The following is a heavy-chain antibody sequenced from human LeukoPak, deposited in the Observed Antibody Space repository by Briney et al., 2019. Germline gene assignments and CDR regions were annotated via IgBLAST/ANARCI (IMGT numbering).Heavy chain of an antibody. CDR1: GFTFDDYA. J-gene: IGHJ4*02. Sequence: GGSLRLSCAASGFTFDDYAMHWVRQTPGKGLEWVSLITWDADSTYYADSVKGRFTISRDNSKNSLYLQMNSLRAEDTALYYCAKATSSWHEFDYWGQGTLVTVSS. CDR3: AKATSSWHEFDY. V-gene: IGHV3-43D*03. D-gene: IGHD6-13*01. CDR2: ITWDADST.